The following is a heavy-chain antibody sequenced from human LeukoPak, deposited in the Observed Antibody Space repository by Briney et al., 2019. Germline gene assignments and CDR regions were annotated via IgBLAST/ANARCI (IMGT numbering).Heavy chain of an antibody. CDR1: GVSISNH. Sequence: SETLSLTCTVSGVSISNHWSWIRQPPGKGLEWIGYIYNSGSTNYNPSLKSRVTISVDTSKNQFSLKLSSVTAADTAVYYCVRARGGYGSGSYFDSWGQGTLVSVSS. V-gene: IGHV4-59*01. D-gene: IGHD3-10*01. CDR3: VRARGGYGSGSYFDS. J-gene: IGHJ4*02. CDR2: IYNSGST.